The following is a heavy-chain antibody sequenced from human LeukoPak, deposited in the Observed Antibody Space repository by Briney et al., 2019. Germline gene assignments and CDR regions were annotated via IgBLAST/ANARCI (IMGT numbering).Heavy chain of an antibody. CDR3: ARDPNGDYIGAYDF. CDR2: ITSRDGRT. D-gene: IGHD4-17*01. J-gene: IGHJ3*01. V-gene: IGHV3-23*01. CDR1: ELTFSRYA. Sequence: PGGSLRLTCAAPELTFSRYAMTWVRQAPGKGLEWVSSITSRDGRTVYTDSVKGRFIVSKDNSKNTLYLQMNSMRVEDTAIYYCARDPNGDYIGAYDFWGQGTLVTVSS.